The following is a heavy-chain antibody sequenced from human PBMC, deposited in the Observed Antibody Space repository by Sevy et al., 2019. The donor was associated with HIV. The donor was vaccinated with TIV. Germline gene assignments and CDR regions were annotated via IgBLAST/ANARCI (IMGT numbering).Heavy chain of an antibody. CDR3: ARGGSDAFDF. V-gene: IGHV3-13*01. Sequence: GGSLRLSCAASGFNLRTYDMYWVRQAPGKGLEWVSAIGTAGDTSYPASVKGRFTISRENARNSLHLQMNNLGVGDTAMYFCARGGSDAFDFWGRGAMVTVSS. CDR2: IGTAGDT. J-gene: IGHJ3*01. D-gene: IGHD3-10*01. CDR1: GFNLRTYD.